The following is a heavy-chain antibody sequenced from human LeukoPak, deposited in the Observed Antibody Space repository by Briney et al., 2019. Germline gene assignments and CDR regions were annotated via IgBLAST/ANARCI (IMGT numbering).Heavy chain of an antibody. CDR3: AREGAVVPAAIYAFDY. D-gene: IGHD2-2*02. J-gene: IGHJ4*02. V-gene: IGHV1-18*01. Sequence: GASVKVSCKASGYTFTSYGICWVRQAPGQGLEWMGWISAYNGNTNYAQKLQGRVTMTTDTSTSTAYMELRSLRSDDTAVYYCAREGAVVPAAIYAFDYWGQGTLVTVSS. CDR2: ISAYNGNT. CDR1: GYTFTSYG.